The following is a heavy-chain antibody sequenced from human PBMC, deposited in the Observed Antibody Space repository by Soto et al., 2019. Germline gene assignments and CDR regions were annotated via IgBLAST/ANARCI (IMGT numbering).Heavy chain of an antibody. CDR1: GYTFTSYG. CDR2: ISAYNGNT. J-gene: IGHJ4*02. CDR3: ARVYRITMVRGELSEY. D-gene: IGHD3-10*01. Sequence: QVQLVQSGAEVQKPGASVKVSCKASGYTFTSYGISWVRQAPVQGLEWMGWISAYNGNTNYAQKLQGRVTRTTDTSTSTAYMEMRSLSYDDTAVYYCARVYRITMVRGELSEYWGQGTLVTVSA. V-gene: IGHV1-18*01.